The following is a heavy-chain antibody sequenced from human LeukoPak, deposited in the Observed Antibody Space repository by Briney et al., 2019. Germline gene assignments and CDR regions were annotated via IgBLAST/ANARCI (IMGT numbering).Heavy chain of an antibody. D-gene: IGHD5-18*01. CDR1: SDSIRSHY. J-gene: IGHJ4*02. V-gene: IGHV4-4*07. CDR2: VFASGLT. Sequence: KPSETLSLTCSVSSDSIRSHYWSWIRRPAGKGLEWIGRVFASGLTSYNPSLKSRVSKSIDTSKNRFSLKMNSVTAADTAVYYCARGGGYTYVFDYWGQGTQVTVSS. CDR3: ARGGGYTYVFDY.